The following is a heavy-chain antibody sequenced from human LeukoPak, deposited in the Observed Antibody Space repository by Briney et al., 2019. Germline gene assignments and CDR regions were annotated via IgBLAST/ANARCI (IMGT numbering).Heavy chain of an antibody. CDR1: GGSISSSSYY. J-gene: IGHJ4*02. Sequence: PSETLSLTCTVSGGSISSSSYYWGWIRQPPGKGLEGIGSIYYSGSTYYNPSLKSRVTISVDTSKNQFSLKLSSVTAADTAVYYCARHQPDSSGYLIYFDYWGQGTLVTVSS. CDR2: IYYSGST. D-gene: IGHD3-22*01. CDR3: ARHQPDSSGYLIYFDY. V-gene: IGHV4-39*01.